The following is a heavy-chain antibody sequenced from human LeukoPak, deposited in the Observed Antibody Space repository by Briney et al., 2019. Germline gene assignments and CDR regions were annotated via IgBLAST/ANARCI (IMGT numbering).Heavy chain of an antibody. V-gene: IGHV4-34*01. Sequence: SETLSLTCAVYGGSFSGYYWSWIRQPPGKGLEWIGEINHSGSTNYNPSLKSRVTISVDTSKNHFSLKLTSVTAADTAVYYCAREDMQVAIYYFDYWGQGTLVTVSS. J-gene: IGHJ4*02. CDR2: INHSGST. D-gene: IGHD2-15*01. CDR1: GGSFSGYY. CDR3: AREDMQVAIYYFDY.